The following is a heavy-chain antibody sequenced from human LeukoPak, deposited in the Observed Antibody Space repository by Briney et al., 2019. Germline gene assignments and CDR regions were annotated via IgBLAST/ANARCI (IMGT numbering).Heavy chain of an antibody. V-gene: IGHV4-34*01. J-gene: IGHJ5*02. D-gene: IGHD6-13*01. Sequence: KASETLSLTCAVYGGSFSGYYWSWIRQPPGKGLEWIGEINHSGSTNYNPSLKSRVTISVDTSKNQFSLKLSSVTAADTAVYYCARAGTPNWFDPWGQGTLVTVSS. CDR3: ARAGTPNWFDP. CDR2: INHSGST. CDR1: GGSFSGYY.